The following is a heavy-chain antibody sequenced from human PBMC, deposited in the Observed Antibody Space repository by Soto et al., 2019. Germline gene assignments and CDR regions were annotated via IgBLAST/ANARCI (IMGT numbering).Heavy chain of an antibody. CDR1: GFTFDDYA. CDR3: VHGYYFDS. CDR2: INDRGRST. V-gene: IGHV3-23*01. J-gene: IGHJ4*02. Sequence: VPPGGSLRLSCAASGFTFDDYAMHWVRQTPGKGLEWVSGINDRGRSTYYADSVKGRFTISRDNSKNTLSLQMNSLRAEDTAIYYCVHGYYFDSWGQGTLVTVSS. D-gene: IGHD5-12*01.